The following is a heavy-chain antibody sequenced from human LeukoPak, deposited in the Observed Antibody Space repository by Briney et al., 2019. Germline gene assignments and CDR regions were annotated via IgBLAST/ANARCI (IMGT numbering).Heavy chain of an antibody. Sequence: PGGSLRLSCAASGFTFSSYAMSWVRQPPGKGLEWVSAISGSGGSTYYADSVKGRFTISRDNSKNTLYLQMNSLRAEDTAVYYCAKDSGSWLGPIDYWGQGTLVTVSS. CDR1: GFTFSSYA. J-gene: IGHJ4*02. CDR2: ISGSGGST. CDR3: AKDSGSWLGPIDY. V-gene: IGHV3-23*01. D-gene: IGHD3-22*01.